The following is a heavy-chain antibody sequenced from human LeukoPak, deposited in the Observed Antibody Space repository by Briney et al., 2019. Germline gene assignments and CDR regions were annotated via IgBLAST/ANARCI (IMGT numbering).Heavy chain of an antibody. D-gene: IGHD4-17*01. Sequence: SEALSLTCSVSGYSITSYYWSWIRQPPGKGLEWVGYIYYTGSTTNNPSPDSRVTISVDMSKDQFSLKLSSVTAADTAVYYCVRLYYGDYSPYYFDYWGQGTLVTVSS. CDR2: IYYTGST. CDR1: GYSITSYY. CDR3: VRLYYGDYSPYYFDY. J-gene: IGHJ4*02. V-gene: IGHV4-59*01.